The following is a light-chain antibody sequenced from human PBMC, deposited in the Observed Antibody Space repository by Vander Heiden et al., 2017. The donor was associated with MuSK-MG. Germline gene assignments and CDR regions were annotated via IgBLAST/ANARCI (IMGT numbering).Light chain of an antibody. CDR2: NAS. Sequence: DTQMTESPSSLSVSVGDRVTITCRASQSISNYLNWYQQKPGKAPKLLIYNASNLETGVPSRFSGSGSGTDFTFTISRLQPEDIATYYCQQYNNHPLTFGGGTKVELK. CDR1: QSISNY. V-gene: IGKV1-33*01. J-gene: IGKJ4*01. CDR3: QQYNNHPLT.